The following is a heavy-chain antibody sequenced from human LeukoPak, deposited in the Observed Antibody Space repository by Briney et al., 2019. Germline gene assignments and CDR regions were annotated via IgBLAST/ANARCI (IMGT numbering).Heavy chain of an antibody. D-gene: IGHD5-24*01. CDR1: GYTFSGYY. J-gene: IGHJ3*02. CDR3: ARAIKRGSAFDI. CDR2: INPNSGGT. Sequence: ASVKVSYKASGYTFSGYYMHWVRQAPGQGLEWMGWINPNSGGTNYAQKFQGRVTMTRDTSISTAYMELSRLRSDDTAVYYCARAIKRGSAFDIWGQGTMVTVSS. V-gene: IGHV1-2*02.